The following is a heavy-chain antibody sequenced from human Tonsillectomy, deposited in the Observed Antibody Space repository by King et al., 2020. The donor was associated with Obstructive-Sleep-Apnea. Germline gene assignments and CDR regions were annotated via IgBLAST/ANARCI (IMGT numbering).Heavy chain of an antibody. CDR2: INAGNDNT. Sequence: QLVQSGAEVKKPGASVKVSCKASGYTFSRYAMHWVRQAPGQRLEWMGWINAGNDNTKYSQKFQGRVTIIRDTSASIVYMELSSLRSEDTAVYYCARDRWGMDVWGQGTTVTVSS. D-gene: IGHD3-16*02. CDR1: GYTFSRYA. V-gene: IGHV1-3*01. J-gene: IGHJ6*02. CDR3: ARDRWGMDV.